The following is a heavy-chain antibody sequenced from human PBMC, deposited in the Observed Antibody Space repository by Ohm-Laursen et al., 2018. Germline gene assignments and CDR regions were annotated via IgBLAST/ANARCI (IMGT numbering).Heavy chain of an antibody. CDR1: GGSLTGHY. J-gene: IGHJ1*01. Sequence: ETLSLTWTVSGGSLTGHYWSWIRQPPGKGLEWIGHISYTGYTSYKSSLKSRVTISLDTSRKHSSLRLTSLAAADTAVYYCARGSNEYGGLYFPHWGQGTLVTVSS. D-gene: IGHD4-23*01. CDR3: ARGSNEYGGLYFPH. V-gene: IGHV4-59*11. CDR2: ISYTGYT.